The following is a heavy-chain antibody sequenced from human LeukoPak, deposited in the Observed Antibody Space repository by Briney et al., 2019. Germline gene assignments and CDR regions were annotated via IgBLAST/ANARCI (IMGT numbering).Heavy chain of an antibody. CDR1: GYTFTSSG. Sequence: ASVTVSCKASGYTFTSSGISWVRQAHGQGIEWMGWISVYKGNTKYTQKFQGRVTVTRDTSTSTVYLELRSLTSDDTAVYYFARGGDAADYWGQGTLVTVSS. D-gene: IGHD2-21*01. V-gene: IGHV1-18*01. J-gene: IGHJ4*02. CDR2: ISVYKGNT. CDR3: ARGGDAADY.